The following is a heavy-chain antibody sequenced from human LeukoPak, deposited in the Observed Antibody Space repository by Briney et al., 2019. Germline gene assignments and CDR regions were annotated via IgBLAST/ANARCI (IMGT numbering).Heavy chain of an antibody. V-gene: IGHV1-2*02. CDR3: ATFAGEHQAPFGY. Sequence: ASVKVSCKASGYTFTGYYMHWVRQAPGEGLEWMGWINPNSGGTNYAQKFQGRVTMTRDTSISTAYMELSRLRSDDTAVYYCATFAGEHQAPFGYWGQGTLVTVSS. CDR2: INPNSGGT. D-gene: IGHD1-26*01. CDR1: GYTFTGYY. J-gene: IGHJ4*02.